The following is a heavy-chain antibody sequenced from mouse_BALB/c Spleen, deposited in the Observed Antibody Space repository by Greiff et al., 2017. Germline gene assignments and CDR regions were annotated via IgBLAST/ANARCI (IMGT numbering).Heavy chain of an antibody. D-gene: IGHD2-4*01. Sequence: EVQLQQSGPELVKPGASVKISCKASGYSFTGYFMNWVMQSHGKSLEWIGRINPYNGDTFYNQKFKGKATLTVDKSSSTAHMELRSLASEDSAVYYCARWEDDYDAAYWGQGTLVTVSA. CDR3: ARWEDDYDAAY. J-gene: IGHJ3*01. CDR1: GYSFTGYF. V-gene: IGHV1-20*02. CDR2: INPYNGDT.